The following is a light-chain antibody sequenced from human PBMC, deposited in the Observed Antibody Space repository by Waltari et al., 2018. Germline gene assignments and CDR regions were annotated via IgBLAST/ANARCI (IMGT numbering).Light chain of an antibody. CDR3: AAWDDSLSGRV. Sequence: QSVLTQPPSASGTPGQRVTISCSGSRSNIGSNYVYWYQQVPGTAPKLLIYRHKQRPSGVPDRFSGSKSGTSASLAISGLRSEDEVDYYCAAWDDSLSGRVFGGGTKVTVL. V-gene: IGLV1-47*01. CDR2: RHK. CDR1: RSNIGSNY. J-gene: IGLJ3*02.